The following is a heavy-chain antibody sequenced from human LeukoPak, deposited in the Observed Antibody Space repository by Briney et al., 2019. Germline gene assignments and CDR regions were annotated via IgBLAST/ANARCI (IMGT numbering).Heavy chain of an antibody. D-gene: IGHD3-22*01. CDR2: INHSGST. Sequence: SETLSLTCAVHGGSFSGYYWSWIRQPPGKGLEWIGEINHSGSTNYNPSLKSRVTISVDTSKNQFSLKLSSVTAADTAVYYCARGDSSGYSPYWGQGTLVTVSS. CDR3: ARGDSSGYSPY. V-gene: IGHV4-34*01. J-gene: IGHJ4*02. CDR1: GGSFSGYY.